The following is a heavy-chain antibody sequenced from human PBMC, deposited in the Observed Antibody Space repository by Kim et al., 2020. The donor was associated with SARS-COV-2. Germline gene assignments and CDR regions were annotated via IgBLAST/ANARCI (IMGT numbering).Heavy chain of an antibody. V-gene: IGHV4-59*01. CDR1: GGSISSYY. D-gene: IGHD2-2*01. CDR2: IYYSGST. Sequence: SETLSLTCTVSGGSISSYYWSWIRQPPGKGLEWIGYIYYSGSTNYNPSLKSRVTISVDTSKNQFSLKLSSVTAADTAVYYCARGVVPYYGMDVWGQGTTVTVSS. CDR3: ARGVVPYYGMDV. J-gene: IGHJ6*02.